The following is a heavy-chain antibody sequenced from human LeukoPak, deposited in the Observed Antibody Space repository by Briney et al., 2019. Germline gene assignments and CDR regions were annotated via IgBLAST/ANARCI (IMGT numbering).Heavy chain of an antibody. CDR3: ARVRSYETFDY. CDR1: GFTVCSNY. D-gene: IGHD5-18*01. Sequence: GVSLRLFCSASGFTVCSNYMSRVPQAPGNGLEWVSVIYSGSRTYYADSVKGRFTISRDNSKNTLYLQMNSLRADDTAVYYCARVRSYETFDYWGQGTLVTVSS. J-gene: IGHJ4*02. CDR2: IYSGSRT. V-gene: IGHV3-53*01.